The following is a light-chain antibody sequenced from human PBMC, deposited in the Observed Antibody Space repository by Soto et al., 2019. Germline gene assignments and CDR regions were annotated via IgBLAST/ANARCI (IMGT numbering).Light chain of an antibody. CDR1: SSNIGNNA. CDR3: AAWDDSLNGVV. V-gene: IGLV1-36*01. Sequence: QSVLTQPPSVSEAPRQRVTISCSGSSSNIGNNAVNWYQQLPGKAPKLLIYYDDLLASGVSDRFSGSKSGTSASLAISGLQSEDEADYCAAWDDSLNGVVFGGGTKLTVL. J-gene: IGLJ2*01. CDR2: YDD.